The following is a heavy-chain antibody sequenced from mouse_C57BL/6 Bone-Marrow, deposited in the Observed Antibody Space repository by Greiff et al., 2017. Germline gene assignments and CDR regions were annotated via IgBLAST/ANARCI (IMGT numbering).Heavy chain of an antibody. CDR2: INPYNGGT. J-gene: IGHJ3*01. Sequence: VQLQQSGPVLVKPGASVKMSCKASGYTFTDYYMNWVKQSHGKSLEWIGVINPYNGGTSYNQKFKGKATLTVDKSSSTAYMELNSLTSEDSAVYYCARWGRVDFAYWGQGTLVTVSA. CDR3: ARWGRVDFAY. V-gene: IGHV1-19*01. CDR1: GYTFTDYY.